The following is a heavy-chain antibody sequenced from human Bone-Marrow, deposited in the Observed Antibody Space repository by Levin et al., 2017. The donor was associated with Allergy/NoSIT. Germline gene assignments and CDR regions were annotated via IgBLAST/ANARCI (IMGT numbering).Heavy chain of an antibody. CDR2: IYPDDSNI. CDR1: GYSFTHNW. J-gene: IGHJ4*02. V-gene: IGHV5-51*01. CDR3: AKQGGGGFYDLSGYYYDY. D-gene: IGHD3-22*01. Sequence: TGGSLRLSCKGSGYSFTHNWIAWVRQMPGKGLEWVGIIYPDDSNIKYSPSFQGHVTISADKSINTAYLQWRSLKASDTAMYYCAKQGGGGFYDLSGYYYDYWGQGTLVTVSS.